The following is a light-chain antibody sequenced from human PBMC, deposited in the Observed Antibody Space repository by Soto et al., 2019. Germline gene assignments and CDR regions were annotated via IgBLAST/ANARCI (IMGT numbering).Light chain of an antibody. J-gene: IGLJ1*01. Sequence: PVLTQPASGYGSPGHSITISCTGTSSDVGSYNLVSWYQQHPGKAPKLMIYEGSKRPSGVSNRFSGSKSGNTASLTISGLQAEEEADYYCCSYAGSSPYVFGTGTKFTVL. CDR3: CSYAGSSPYV. CDR2: EGS. V-gene: IGLV2-23*01. CDR1: SSDVGSYNL.